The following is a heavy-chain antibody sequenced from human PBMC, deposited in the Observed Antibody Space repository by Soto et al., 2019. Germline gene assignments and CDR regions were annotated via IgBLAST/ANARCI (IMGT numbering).Heavy chain of an antibody. CDR2: ISYDGREI. V-gene: IGHV3-30-3*01. CDR1: GFTFNHYA. CDR3: ATAPVAVAGSFVDS. J-gene: IGHJ4*02. Sequence: QVQLLESGGGVVQPGRSLRLSCAVSGFTFNHYAFHWVRQAPGKGLEWVSVISYDGREIYYADPVKGRFTISRDSSNNMVYLYMNSLRPDDTAVYYCATAPVAVAGSFVDSWGQGTLVSASS. D-gene: IGHD6-19*01.